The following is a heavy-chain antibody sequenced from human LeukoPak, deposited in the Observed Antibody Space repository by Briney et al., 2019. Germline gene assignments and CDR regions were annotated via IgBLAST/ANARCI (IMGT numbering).Heavy chain of an antibody. D-gene: IGHD3-22*01. V-gene: IGHV3-33*08. Sequence: GGSLRLSCAASGFTFSSYAMHWVRQAPGKGLEWVAVIWYDGSNKYYADSVKGRFTISRDNSKNTLYLQMNSLRAEDTAVYYCARDQTPYYDSSGYYYGVDYWGQGTLVTVSS. J-gene: IGHJ4*02. CDR2: IWYDGSNK. CDR1: GFTFSSYA. CDR3: ARDQTPYYDSSGYYYGVDY.